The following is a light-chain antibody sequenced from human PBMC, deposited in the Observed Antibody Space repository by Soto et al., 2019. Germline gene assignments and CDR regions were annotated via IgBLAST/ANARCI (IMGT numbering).Light chain of an antibody. Sequence: EIVLTQSRGTLSLSPGERATLSCRASQSVSNYLAWYQQKPGQAPRLLIYGASSRATGIPDRFSGSGSGTDFTLTISRLEPEDFAVYYCQQYGGSPQTFGQGTKVDIK. CDR2: GAS. CDR1: QSVSNY. CDR3: QQYGGSPQT. V-gene: IGKV3-20*01. J-gene: IGKJ1*01.